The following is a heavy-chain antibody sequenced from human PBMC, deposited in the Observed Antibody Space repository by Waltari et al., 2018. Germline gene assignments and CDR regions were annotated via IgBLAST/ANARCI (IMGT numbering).Heavy chain of an antibody. V-gene: IGHV1-69*10. D-gene: IGHD3-3*01. Sequence: QVQLVQSGAEVKKPGSSVKVSCKASGGTFSSYAISWVRQAPGQGLEWMGGIIPILGIANYAQKFQGRVTITADKSTSTAYMELSSLRSEDTAVYYCAVDCWSGYYAPDWGQGTLVTVSS. CDR3: AVDCWSGYYAPD. J-gene: IGHJ4*02. CDR1: GGTFSSYA. CDR2: IIPILGIA.